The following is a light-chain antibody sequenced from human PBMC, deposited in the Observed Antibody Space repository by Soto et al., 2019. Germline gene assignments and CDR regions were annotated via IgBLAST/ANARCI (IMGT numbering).Light chain of an antibody. V-gene: IGKV3-11*01. Sequence: LTQSPATLSLSPGERATLSCRASQSVSSYLAWYQQTPGQAPRLLIYDASNRATGIPARFSGSGSGTDFTLTISSLEPEDFAVYYCQQRSNWPPLTFGGGTKVEIK. CDR2: DAS. CDR3: QQRSNWPPLT. J-gene: IGKJ4*01. CDR1: QSVSSY.